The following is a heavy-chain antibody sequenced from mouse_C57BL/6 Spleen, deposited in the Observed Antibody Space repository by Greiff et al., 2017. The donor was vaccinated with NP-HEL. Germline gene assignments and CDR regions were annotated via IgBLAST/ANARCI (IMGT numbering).Heavy chain of an antibody. D-gene: IGHD1-1*01. V-gene: IGHV1-81*01. CDR3: ARCFITTGVAPFAD. CDR2: IYPSSGNT. CDR1: GYTFTSYG. J-gene: IGHJ3*01. Sequence: VQLQQSGAELARPGASVKLSCKASGYTFTSYGISWVKQRTGQGLEWIGEIYPSSGNTSYNEKFKGQATLTANNSYNTAYMELRSLTSEDSAVYFCARCFITTGVAPFADWGQGTLVTVSA.